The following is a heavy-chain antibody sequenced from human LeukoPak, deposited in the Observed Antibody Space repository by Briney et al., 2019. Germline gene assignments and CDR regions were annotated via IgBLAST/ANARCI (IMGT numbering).Heavy chain of an antibody. D-gene: IGHD2-21*01. CDR1: GDSISSYY. J-gene: IGHJ4*02. Sequence: SETLSLTCIVSGDSISSYYWSWIRQPPGRGLGWVGCISSTGRTTYNPSLKSRVTISVDTAKNQFSLNLTSVTAADTAVYYCARHSIASDGARLFDYWGRGTLVTVSS. CDR3: ARHSIASDGARLFDY. CDR2: ISSTGRT. V-gene: IGHV4-59*08.